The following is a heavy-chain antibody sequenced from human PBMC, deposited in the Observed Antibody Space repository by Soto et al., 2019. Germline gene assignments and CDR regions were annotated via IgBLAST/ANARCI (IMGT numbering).Heavy chain of an antibody. CDR2: TYYRSKWYN. V-gene: IGHV6-1*01. CDR3: ARVDYSSRVFDY. Sequence: SKTRSLLFGVSGEGVCSNSAAGNWRRPSPSRGLEWLGRTYYRSKWYNDYAVSVKSRITINPDTSKNQFSLQLNSVTPEDTAVYYCARVDYSSRVFDYWGQGTLVTGSA. D-gene: IGHD6-13*01. J-gene: IGHJ4*02. CDR1: GEGVCSNSAA.